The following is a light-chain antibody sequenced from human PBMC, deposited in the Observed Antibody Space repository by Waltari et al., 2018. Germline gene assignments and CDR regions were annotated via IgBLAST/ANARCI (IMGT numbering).Light chain of an antibody. J-gene: IGKJ2*01. CDR2: WAS. Sequence: DIVMTQSPDSLAVSLGERATINCKSSQSVFHTNNKYYLAWYQQKPGHPPQLRIYWASTRESGVPDRFSGSGSGTDFTLAISSLQAEDVAVYYCQQYYSAPNTFGQGTNVEIK. V-gene: IGKV4-1*01. CDR3: QQYYSAPNT. CDR1: QSVFHTNNKYY.